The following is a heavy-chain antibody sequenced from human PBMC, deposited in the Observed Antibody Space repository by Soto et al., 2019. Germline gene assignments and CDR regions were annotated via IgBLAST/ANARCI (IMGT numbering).Heavy chain of an antibody. V-gene: IGHV4-39*01. CDR2: IYYSGST. J-gene: IGHJ4*02. Sequence: QLQLQESGPGLVKPSETLSLTCTVSGGSISSNSYYWGWIRQPPGKGLEWIGSIYYSGSTYYNPSLKSQVTISVETSKHQFSLTLCLVTAAVTAVYYCARRGSSSWYGYWGQGTLVTVSS. CDR3: ARRGSSSWYGY. CDR1: GGSISSNSYY. D-gene: IGHD6-13*01.